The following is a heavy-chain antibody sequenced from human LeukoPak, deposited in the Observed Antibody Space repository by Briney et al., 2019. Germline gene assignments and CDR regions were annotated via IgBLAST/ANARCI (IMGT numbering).Heavy chain of an antibody. V-gene: IGHV3-7*01. D-gene: IGHD3-22*01. Sequence: GSLRLSCAASGFTFSSYWTSWVRQAPGPGLEWVANIKQDGSEKYYVDSVKGRFTISRDNAKNSLYLQMNSLRADDTAVYYCARQADYYDSSGYYYYPSHFDYWGQGTLVTVSS. CDR1: GFTFSSYW. CDR3: ARQADYYDSSGYYYYPSHFDY. CDR2: IKQDGSEK. J-gene: IGHJ4*02.